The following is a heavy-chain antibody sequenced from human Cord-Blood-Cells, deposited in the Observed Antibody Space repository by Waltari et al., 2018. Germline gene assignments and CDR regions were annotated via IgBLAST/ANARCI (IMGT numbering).Heavy chain of an antibody. CDR1: GYTLTELS. J-gene: IGHJ3*02. CDR2: FDPEDGET. Sequence: QVQLVQSGAEVKKPGASVKVSCKVSGYTLTELSMHWGRQARGKGREWMGGFDPEDGETIYARKYQGRCTMTEDTATDTAYMELSSLRSEDTAVYYCATKAGDDAFDIWGQGTMVTVSS. V-gene: IGHV1-24*01. D-gene: IGHD7-27*01. CDR3: ATKAGDDAFDI.